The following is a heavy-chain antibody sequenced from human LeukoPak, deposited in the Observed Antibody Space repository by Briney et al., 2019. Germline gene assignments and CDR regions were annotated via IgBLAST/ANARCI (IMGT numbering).Heavy chain of an antibody. V-gene: IGHV4-34*01. J-gene: IGHJ6*02. D-gene: IGHD3-10*01. CDR3: ARGFVSGDYYYDMDV. CDR2: INHSGST. Sequence: SETLSLTCAVYGGSFSGYYWSWIRQPPGKGLEWIGEINHSGSTNYNPSLKSRVTISVDTSKNQFSLKLSSVTAADTAVYYCARGFVSGDYYYDMDVWGQGTTVTVSS. CDR1: GGSFSGYY.